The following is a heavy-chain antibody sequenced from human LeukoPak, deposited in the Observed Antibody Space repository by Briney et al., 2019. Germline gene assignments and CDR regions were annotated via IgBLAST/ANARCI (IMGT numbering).Heavy chain of an antibody. V-gene: IGHV4-61*02. J-gene: IGHJ4*02. CDR2: IYTSGST. Sequence: SETLSLTCTVSGYSINSGYYWSWIRQPAGKGLEWIGRIYTSGSTNYNPSLKSRVTISVDTSKNQFSLKLSSVTAADTAVYYCARATRQQLVLYYFDYWGQGTLVTVSS. CDR3: ARATRQQLVLYYFDY. D-gene: IGHD6-13*01. CDR1: GYSINSGYY.